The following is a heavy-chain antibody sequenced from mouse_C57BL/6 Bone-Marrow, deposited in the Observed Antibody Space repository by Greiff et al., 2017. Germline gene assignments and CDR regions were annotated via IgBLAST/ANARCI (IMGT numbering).Heavy chain of an antibody. Sequence: EVKLVESGGDLVKPGGSLKLSCAASGFTFSSYGMSWVRQTPDKRLEWVATISSGGSYTYYPDSVKGRFTISRDNAKNNLYLQMSSLKSEDTAMYYCARQYYGSSPFAYWGQGTLVTVSA. CDR3: ARQYYGSSPFAY. J-gene: IGHJ3*01. CDR2: ISSGGSYT. D-gene: IGHD1-1*01. CDR1: GFTFSSYG. V-gene: IGHV5-6*01.